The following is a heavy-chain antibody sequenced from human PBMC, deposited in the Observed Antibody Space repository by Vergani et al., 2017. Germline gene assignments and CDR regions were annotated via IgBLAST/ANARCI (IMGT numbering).Heavy chain of an antibody. CDR3: AKDSIVVVITLTLDY. CDR2: ISGSGGST. CDR1: GFTFSDYY. Sequence: VQLVESGGGLVKPGGSLRLSCAASGFTFSDYYMSWVRQAPGKGLEWVSAISGSGGSTYYADSVKGRFTISRDNSKNTLYLQMNSLRAEDTAVYYCAKDSIVVVITLTLDYWGQGTLVTVSS. V-gene: IGHV3-23*04. D-gene: IGHD3-22*01. J-gene: IGHJ4*02.